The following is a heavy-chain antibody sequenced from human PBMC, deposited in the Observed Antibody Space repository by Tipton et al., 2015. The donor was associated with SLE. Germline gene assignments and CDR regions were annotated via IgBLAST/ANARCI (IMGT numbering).Heavy chain of an antibody. D-gene: IGHD7-27*01. CDR3: ARDPLGY. CDR1: GGSISSGYYY. V-gene: IGHV4-30-4*01. CDR2: IYYSGNT. Sequence: TLFLTCTVSGGSISSGYYYWSWICQPPGKGLEWIGFIYYSGNTYYNPSLKSRVTISVDMSKNQFSLKLSSVTAADTAVYYCARDPLGYWGQGTLVTVSS. J-gene: IGHJ4*02.